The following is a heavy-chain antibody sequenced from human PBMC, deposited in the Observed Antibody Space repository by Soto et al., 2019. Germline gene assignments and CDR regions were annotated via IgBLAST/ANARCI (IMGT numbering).Heavy chain of an antibody. Sequence: GGSLRLSCAASGFTFSSYAMSWVRQAPGKGLEWVSAISGSGGSTYYADSVKGRFTISRDNSKNTLYLQMNSLRAEDTAVYYCAKVPSRGDWSPKRNWFDPWGQGTLVTVSS. J-gene: IGHJ5*02. CDR2: ISGSGGST. CDR1: GFTFSSYA. CDR3: AKVPSRGDWSPKRNWFDP. V-gene: IGHV3-23*01. D-gene: IGHD3-9*01.